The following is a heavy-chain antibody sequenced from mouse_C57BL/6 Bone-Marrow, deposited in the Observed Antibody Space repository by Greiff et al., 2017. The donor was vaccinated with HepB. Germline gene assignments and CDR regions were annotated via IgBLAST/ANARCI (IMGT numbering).Heavy chain of an antibody. J-gene: IGHJ3*01. V-gene: IGHV1-69*01. D-gene: IGHD2-4*01. CDR1: GYTFTSYW. Sequence: VQLQQPGAELVMPGASVKLSCKASGYTFTSYWMHWVKQRPGQGLEWIGEIDPSDSYTNYNQKFKGKSTLTVDKSSSTAYMQLSSLTSEDSAVYYCARRDDYTWFADWGQGTLVTVSA. CDR3: ARRDDYTWFAD. CDR2: IDPSDSYT.